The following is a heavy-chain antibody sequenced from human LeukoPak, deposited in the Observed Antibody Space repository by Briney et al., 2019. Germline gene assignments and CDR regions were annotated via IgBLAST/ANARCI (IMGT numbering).Heavy chain of an antibody. V-gene: IGHV1-2*06. CDR2: INPNAGGT. CDR1: GYTFTGYY. J-gene: IGHJ3*01. CDR3: ARVGDGLNDAFDV. Sequence: ASVKVSCQASGYTFTGYYMQWVRQAPGQGLEGMGRINPNAGGTNSAQKFQGSVTMTRDTSITTAYMELSRLRSDDTAVYYCARVGDGLNDAFDVWGQGTLVTVSS. D-gene: IGHD5-24*01.